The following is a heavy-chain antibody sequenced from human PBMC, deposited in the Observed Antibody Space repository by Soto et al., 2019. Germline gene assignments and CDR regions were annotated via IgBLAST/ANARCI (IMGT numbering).Heavy chain of an antibody. CDR2: INPGDSDI. Sequence: LHISFNSSLYSFTTYWIAWVRQMPGKGLEWVGIINPGDSDIRYSPSFQGQITISADNSISTAYLQWTSLKASDTAMYYCARHEQYYYYYYGMDVWGQGTAVTVSS. CDR1: LYSFTTYW. J-gene: IGHJ6*02. CDR3: ARHEQYYYYYYGMDV. V-gene: IGHV5-51*01.